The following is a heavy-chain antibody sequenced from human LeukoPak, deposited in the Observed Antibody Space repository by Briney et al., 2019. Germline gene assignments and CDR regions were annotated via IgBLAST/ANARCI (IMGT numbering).Heavy chain of an antibody. CDR2: MNPNGGNT. V-gene: IGHV1-8*01. CDR1: GYTFTSYD. D-gene: IGHD6-19*01. CDR3: VGMYSSGWYGDAFDI. Sequence: ASVKVSCKASGYTFTSYDINWVRQATGQGLEWMGWMNPNGGNTGYAQKFQGRVTMTRNTSISTAYMELSSLRSEDTAVYYCVGMYSSGWYGDAFDIWGQGTMVTVSS. J-gene: IGHJ3*02.